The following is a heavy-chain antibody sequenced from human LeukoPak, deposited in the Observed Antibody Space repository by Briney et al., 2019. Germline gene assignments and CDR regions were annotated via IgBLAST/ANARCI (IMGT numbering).Heavy chain of an antibody. CDR1: GDSISNYY. J-gene: IGHJ6*03. CDR3: AREGPAASTSFYYFMDV. D-gene: IGHD2-2*01. CDR2: MYTSGAT. Sequence: SETLFLTCTVSGDSISNYYWSWIRQPAGKGLEWIGRMYTSGATNYNPSFKSRTTMSVDTSKNQLSLRLSSVTAADRAVYYCAREGPAASTSFYYFMDVWGKGTTVTVSS. V-gene: IGHV4-4*07.